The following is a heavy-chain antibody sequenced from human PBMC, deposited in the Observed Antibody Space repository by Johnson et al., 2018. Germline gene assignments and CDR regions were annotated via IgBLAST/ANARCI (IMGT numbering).Heavy chain of an antibody. CDR1: GFTFSSYS. D-gene: IGHD3-10*01. CDR2: ITGSRSTI. CDR3: ARDTGGMDV. J-gene: IGHJ6*02. Sequence: EVQLVESGGGLVQPGGSLRLSCVASGFTFSSYSINWVRQAPGRGLEWVSYITGSRSTIHYADSVQGRFTISRDNAKNSVYLQMNSLRAEDTAVYYCARDTGGMDVWGQGTAVTVSS. V-gene: IGHV3-48*01.